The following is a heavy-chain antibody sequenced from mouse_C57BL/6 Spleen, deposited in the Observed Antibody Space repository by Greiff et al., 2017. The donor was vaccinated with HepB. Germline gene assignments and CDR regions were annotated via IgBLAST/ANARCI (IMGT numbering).Heavy chain of an antibody. CDR2: ISSGSSTI. Sequence: EVMLVESGGGLVKPGGSLKLSCAASGFTFSDYGMHWVRQAPEKGLEWVAYISSGSSTIYYADTVKGRFTISRDNAKNTLFLQMTSLRSEDTAMYYCARGITPYYAMDYWGQGTSVTVSS. CDR1: GFTFSDYG. D-gene: IGHD1-1*01. V-gene: IGHV5-17*01. J-gene: IGHJ4*01. CDR3: ARGITPYYAMDY.